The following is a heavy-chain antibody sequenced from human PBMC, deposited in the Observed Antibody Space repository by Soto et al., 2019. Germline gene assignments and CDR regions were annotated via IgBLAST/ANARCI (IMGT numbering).Heavy chain of an antibody. D-gene: IGHD1-1*01. J-gene: IGHJ4*02. CDR2: INHSGIT. V-gene: IGHV4-34*01. CDR1: GGSFSGHY. CDR3: ARYNWPLFDY. Sequence: TSETLSLTCAVYGGSFSGHYWTWIRQPPGKGLEWIAEINHSGITNYNPSLKSRVTISVDTSKNQFSLKLTSVTAADTAVYFCARYNWPLFDYWGQGSLVTVSS.